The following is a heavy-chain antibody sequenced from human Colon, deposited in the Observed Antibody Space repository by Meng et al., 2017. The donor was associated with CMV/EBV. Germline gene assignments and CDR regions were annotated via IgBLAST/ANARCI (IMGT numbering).Heavy chain of an antibody. CDR2: ISGDGRST. V-gene: IGHV3-23*01. D-gene: IGHD3-10*01. Sequence: GGSLRLSCATSGFTPKTYAINWVRQAPGKGLEWVSSISGDGRSTWYADSVKGRFTVSRDNSKNTVDLHMTSLRGEDTAVYYCARVMSRGIINYYYYGMDVWGQGTTVTVSS. CDR1: GFTPKTYA. CDR3: ARVMSRGIINYYYYGMDV. J-gene: IGHJ6*02.